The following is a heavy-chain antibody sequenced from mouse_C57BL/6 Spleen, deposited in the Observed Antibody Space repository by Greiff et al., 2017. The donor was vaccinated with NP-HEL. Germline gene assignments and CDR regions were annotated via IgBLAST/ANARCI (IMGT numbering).Heavy chain of an antibody. CDR3: ALYDYDEGFAY. CDR2: IDPNSGGT. V-gene: IGHV1-72*01. D-gene: IGHD2-4*01. CDR1: GYTFTSYW. J-gene: IGHJ3*01. Sequence: VQLQQPGAELVKPGASVKLSCKASGYTFTSYWMHWVKQRPGRGLEWIGRIDPNSGGTKYNEKFKSKATLTVDKPSSTAYMQLSSLTSEDSAVYYCALYDYDEGFAYWGQGTLVTVSA.